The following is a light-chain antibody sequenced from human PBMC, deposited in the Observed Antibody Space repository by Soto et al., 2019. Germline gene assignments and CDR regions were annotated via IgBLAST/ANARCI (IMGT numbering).Light chain of an antibody. Sequence: EIVMTQSPATLSVSPGERATLSCRASQSISSNLAWYQQKPGQAPRLLIYGASTRATSIPARFSGSGSGTEFTLTISSLQSEDFAVYYRQQYNNWPPLTFGGGTKVEIK. CDR2: GAS. CDR1: QSISSN. V-gene: IGKV3-15*01. CDR3: QQYNNWPPLT. J-gene: IGKJ4*01.